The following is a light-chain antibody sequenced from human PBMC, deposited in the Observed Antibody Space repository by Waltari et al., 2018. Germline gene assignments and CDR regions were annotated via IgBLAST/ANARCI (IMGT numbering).Light chain of an antibody. J-gene: IGLJ2*01. CDR3: QTWGAGFQI. V-gene: IGLV4-69*01. CDR2: LNSDGSH. CDR1: SGHRRYS. Sequence: QLVLTQSPSASASLGDSVKPTCTLSSGHRRYSRSTLAWHQQQPGKGPRFLMKLNSDGSHKRGDGIPDRFSGSSSGAERYLTISSLQSADEADYYCQTWGAGFQIFGGGTKLAVL.